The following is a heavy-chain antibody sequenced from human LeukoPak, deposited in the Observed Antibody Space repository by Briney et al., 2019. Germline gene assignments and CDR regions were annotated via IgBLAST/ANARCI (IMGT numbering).Heavy chain of an antibody. J-gene: IGHJ4*02. CDR2: ITPFNGNT. CDR1: GYTFTSYY. D-gene: IGHD3-10*01. Sequence: GASVKVSCKASGYTFTSYYMHWVRQAPGQALEWMGWITPFNGNTNYAQKFQDRVTITRDRSMSTAYMELSSLRSEDTAMYYCARSRSRFGEFVYWGQGTLVTVSS. V-gene: IGHV1-45*02. CDR3: ARSRSRFGEFVY.